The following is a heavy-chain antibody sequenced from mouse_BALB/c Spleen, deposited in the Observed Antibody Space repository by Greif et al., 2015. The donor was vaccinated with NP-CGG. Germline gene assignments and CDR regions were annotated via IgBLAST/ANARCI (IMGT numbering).Heavy chain of an antibody. D-gene: IGHD2-3*01. J-gene: IGHJ4*01. CDR3: ARYDGYYYYAMDY. CDR2: ISSGGGST. Sequence: EVKVEESGGGLVKPGGSLKLSCAASGFAFSSYDMSWVRQTPEKRLEWVACISSGGGSTYYPDTVKGRFTISGDNAKNTLYLQMSSLKSEDTAMYYCARYDGYYYYAMDYWGQGTSVTVSS. CDR1: GFAFSSYD. V-gene: IGHV5-12-1*01.